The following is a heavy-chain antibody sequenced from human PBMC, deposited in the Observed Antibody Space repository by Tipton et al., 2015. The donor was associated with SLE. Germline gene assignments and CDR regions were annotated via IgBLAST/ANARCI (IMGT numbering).Heavy chain of an antibody. D-gene: IGHD4-11*01. CDR2: IHYSGTT. Sequence: LRLSCTVSGGSISSYYWSWIRQPPGKGLEWIGYIHYSGTTNYNPSLKSRVTMSVDTSKNQFSLNLRSVTAADTAMYYCARPRERDYNDAFDIWGQGTMVIVSS. CDR3: ARPRERDYNDAFDI. J-gene: IGHJ3*02. V-gene: IGHV4-59*01. CDR1: GGSISSYY.